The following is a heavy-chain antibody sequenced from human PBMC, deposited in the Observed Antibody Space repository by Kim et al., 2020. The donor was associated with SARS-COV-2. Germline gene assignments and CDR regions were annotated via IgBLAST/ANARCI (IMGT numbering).Heavy chain of an antibody. V-gene: IGHV1-69*13. J-gene: IGHJ6*02. CDR1: GGTFSSYA. CDR3: VGGGYCSGGSCPAFLYYYYGMDD. D-gene: IGHD2-15*01. CDR2: IIPIFGTA. Sequence: SVKVSCKASGGTFSSYAISWVRQAPGQGLEWMGGIIPIFGTANYAQKFQGRVTITADESTSTTYMELSSLRSEDTAVYYCVGGGYCSGGSCPAFLYYYYGMDDWGQGTTVTVSS.